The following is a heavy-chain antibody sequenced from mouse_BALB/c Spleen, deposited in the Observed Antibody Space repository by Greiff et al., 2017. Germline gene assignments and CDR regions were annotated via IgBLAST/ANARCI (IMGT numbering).Heavy chain of an antibody. J-gene: IGHJ1*01. V-gene: IGHV2-9*02. Sequence: VQRVESGPGLVAPSQSLSITCTVSGLSLTSYGVHWVRQPPGKGLEWLGVIWAGGSTNYNSALMSRLSISKDNSKSQVFLKMNSLQTDDTAMYYCARESRGNYDWYFDVWGAGTTVTVSS. D-gene: IGHD2-1*01. CDR1: GLSLTSYG. CDR2: IWAGGST. CDR3: ARESRGNYDWYFDV.